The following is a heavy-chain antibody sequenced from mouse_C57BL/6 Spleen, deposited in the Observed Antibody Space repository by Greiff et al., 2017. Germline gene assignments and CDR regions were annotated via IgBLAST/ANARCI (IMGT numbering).Heavy chain of an antibody. CDR3: ARKEDYPYDFDY. CDR1: GYTFPSYW. D-gene: IGHD2-4*01. J-gene: IGHJ2*01. V-gene: IGHV1-50*01. CDR2: IDPSDSYT. Sequence: QVQLQQPGAELVKPGASVKLSCKASGYTFPSYWMQWVKQRPGQGLEWIGEIDPSDSYTNYTQKFKGKATLTVDTSSSTAYMQLSSLTSEDSAVYYCARKEDYPYDFDYWGQGTTLTVSS.